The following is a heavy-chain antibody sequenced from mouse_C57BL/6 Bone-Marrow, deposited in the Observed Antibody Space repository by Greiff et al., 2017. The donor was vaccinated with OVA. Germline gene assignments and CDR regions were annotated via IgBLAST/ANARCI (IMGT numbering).Heavy chain of an antibody. J-gene: IGHJ2*01. CDR1: GYSITSGYD. V-gene: IGHV3-1*01. D-gene: IGHD1-1*01. CDR3: ARELRFYYFDY. Sequence: EVKLMESGPGMVKPSQSLSLTCTVTGYSITSGYDWHWIRHFPGNKLEWMGYISYSGSNNYNPSLKSRITITHDTSKNHFFLKLNSVTTEDTATYYCARELRFYYFDYWGQGTTLTVAS. CDR2: ISYSGSN.